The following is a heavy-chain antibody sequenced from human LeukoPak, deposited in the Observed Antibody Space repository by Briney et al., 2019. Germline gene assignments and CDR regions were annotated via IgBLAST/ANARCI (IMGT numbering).Heavy chain of an antibody. D-gene: IGHD5-18*01. CDR3: ARILTYSYGLDY. V-gene: IGHV3-7*01. J-gene: IGHJ4*02. Sequence: PGGSLRLSCAASGFSFSSSWMAWVRQAPGKGLEWVANIKEDESEIYYVDSVRGRFTASRDNAKNSLHLQMNSLRAEDTAVYYCARILTYSYGLDYWGQGILVTVSS. CDR2: IKEDESEI. CDR1: GFSFSSSW.